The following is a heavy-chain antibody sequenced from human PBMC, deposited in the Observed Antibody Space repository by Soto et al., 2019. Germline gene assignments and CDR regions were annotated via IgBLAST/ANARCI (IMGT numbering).Heavy chain of an antibody. CDR3: AKDPLSSTKVGMDV. J-gene: IGHJ6*02. CDR1: GFTFSSYG. CDR2: ISYDGSNK. V-gene: IGHV3-30*18. Sequence: QAEGSLRLSCAASGFTFSSYGMHWVREAPGKGLEWVAVISYDGSNKYYADSVKGRFTISRDNSKNTLYLQMNSLRAEDTAVYYCAKDPLSSTKVGMDVWGQGTTVTVSS.